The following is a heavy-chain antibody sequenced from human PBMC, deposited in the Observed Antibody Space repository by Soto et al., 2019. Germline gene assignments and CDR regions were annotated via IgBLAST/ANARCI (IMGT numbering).Heavy chain of an antibody. J-gene: IGHJ6*02. D-gene: IGHD4-17*01. V-gene: IGHV4-34*02. CDR1: GGSFSNYY. CDR2: INHSGST. Sequence: QVQLQQWGAGLLKPSETLSLTCAVYGGSFSNYYWSWIRQPPGMGLEWIGEINHSGSTNYNPSLKSRVTTSVDTSKKQFSLKLTSVTAADTAVYYCARVTRGDYLLTFSLRGMDVWGQGTPVTVSS. CDR3: ARVTRGDYLLTFSLRGMDV.